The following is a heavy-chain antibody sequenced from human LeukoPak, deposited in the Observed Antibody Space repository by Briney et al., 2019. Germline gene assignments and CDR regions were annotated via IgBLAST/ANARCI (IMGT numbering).Heavy chain of an antibody. CDR1: GYSFTSYW. V-gene: IGHV5-51*01. Sequence: GESLKISCEASGYSFTSYWIAWVRQMPGKGLELMGSIYPSDSDTTYSPSLEGRVTFSVDKSTNTAYLQWSSLEASDTAMYYCARPHALIYFDLWGPGTLVTVSS. CDR2: IYPSDSDT. CDR3: ARPHALIYFDL. J-gene: IGHJ2*01. D-gene: IGHD2/OR15-2a*01.